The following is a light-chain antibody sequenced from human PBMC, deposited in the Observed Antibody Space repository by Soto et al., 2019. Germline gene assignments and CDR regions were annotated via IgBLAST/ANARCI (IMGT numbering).Light chain of an antibody. J-gene: IGLJ1*01. CDR1: SSDVGGYNY. CDR3: SSYTSSSTVYV. Sequence: QSALTQPASVSGSPGQSITISCTGTSSDVGGYNYVSWYQQHPGKAPKLIIFDVTNRPSGVSNRFSGSKSGNTASLTISGLQADDEADYYCSSYTSSSTVYVFGTGTKLTVL. CDR2: DVT. V-gene: IGLV2-14*03.